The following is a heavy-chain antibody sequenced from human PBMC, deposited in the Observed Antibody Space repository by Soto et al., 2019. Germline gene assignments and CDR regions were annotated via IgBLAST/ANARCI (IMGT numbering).Heavy chain of an antibody. Sequence: SETLSLTCAVYGGSFSGYYWSWIRQRPGKGLEWIGEINHSGSTNYNPSLKSRVTISVDTSKNQFSLKLSSVTAADTAVYYCARVPDTAMDGRGLDYWGQGTLVTVSS. CDR1: GGSFSGYY. J-gene: IGHJ4*02. V-gene: IGHV4-34*01. CDR3: ARVPDTAMDGRGLDY. CDR2: INHSGST. D-gene: IGHD5-18*01.